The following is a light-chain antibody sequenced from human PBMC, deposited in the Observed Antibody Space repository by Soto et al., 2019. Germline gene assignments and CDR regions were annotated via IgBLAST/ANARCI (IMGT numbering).Light chain of an antibody. CDR1: SSDIGTYDY. V-gene: IGLV2-14*01. Sequence: SALTQPASVSGSPGQSITISCTGTSSDIGTYDYVSWYQQHPGKAPKLIIYEVSNRPSGVSNRFSGSKSGNTASLTISGLQAEDEADYYCNSYTPSRTLVFGGGTKLTVL. CDR3: NSYTPSRTLV. CDR2: EVS. J-gene: IGLJ2*01.